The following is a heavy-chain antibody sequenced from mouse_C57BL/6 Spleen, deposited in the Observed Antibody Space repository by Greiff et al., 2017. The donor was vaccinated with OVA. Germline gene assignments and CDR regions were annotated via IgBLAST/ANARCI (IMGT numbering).Heavy chain of an antibody. CDR1: GFSLSTSGMG. CDR2: IYWDDDK. Sequence: QVTLKESGPGILQSSQTLSLTCSFSGFSLSTSGMGVSWIRQPSGKGLEWLAHIYWDDDKRYNPSLKSRLTISKDTSRNQVFLKITSVDTADTATYYCARVYYDYVGGYFDYWGQGTTLTVSS. D-gene: IGHD2-4*01. V-gene: IGHV8-12*01. CDR3: ARVYYDYVGGYFDY. J-gene: IGHJ2*01.